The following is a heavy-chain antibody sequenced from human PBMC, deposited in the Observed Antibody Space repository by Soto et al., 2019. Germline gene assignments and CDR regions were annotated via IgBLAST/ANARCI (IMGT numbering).Heavy chain of an antibody. Sequence: SQTLSLTCAISGDSVSSNSAAWNWIRQSPSRGLEWLGRTYYRSKWYNDYAVSVKSRITINPDTSKNQFSLQLNSVTPEDTAVYYCARTPGVITMVRGVIMPYYYGMDVWGQGTTVTV. J-gene: IGHJ6*02. V-gene: IGHV6-1*01. CDR2: TYYRSKWYN. CDR1: GDSVSSNSAA. D-gene: IGHD3-10*01. CDR3: ARTPGVITMVRGVIMPYYYGMDV.